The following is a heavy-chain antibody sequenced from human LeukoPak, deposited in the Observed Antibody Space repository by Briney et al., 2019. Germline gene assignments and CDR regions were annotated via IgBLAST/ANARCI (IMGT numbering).Heavy chain of an antibody. D-gene: IGHD6-13*01. Sequence: SETLSLTCTVSGGSISSSSYYWGWISQPPGKGLEWIGSIYYSGSTYYNPSLKSRVTISVDTSKNQFSLKLSSVTAADTAVYYCARVRDPRSSSWYFMDWGQGTLVTVSS. V-gene: IGHV4-39*07. CDR1: GGSISSSSYY. CDR3: ARVRDPRSSSWYFMD. J-gene: IGHJ4*02. CDR2: IYYSGST.